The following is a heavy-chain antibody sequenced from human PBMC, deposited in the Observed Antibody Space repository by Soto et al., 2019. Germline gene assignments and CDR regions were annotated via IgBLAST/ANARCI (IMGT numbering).Heavy chain of an antibody. J-gene: IGHJ5*02. Sequence: GGSLRLSCAASGFTFSSHSMNWVRQAPGKGLEWVSYISYSSSTTYYADSVKGRFTISRDNAQNSLYLLMNSLRDEDTAVYYCARDRPLRPNWFDPWGQGTLVTVSS. CDR3: ARDRPLRPNWFDP. D-gene: IGHD3-16*01. V-gene: IGHV3-48*02. CDR2: ISYSSSTT. CDR1: GFTFSSHS.